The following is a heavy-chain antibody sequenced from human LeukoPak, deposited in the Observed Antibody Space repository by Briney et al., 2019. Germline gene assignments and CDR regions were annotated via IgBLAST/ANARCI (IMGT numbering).Heavy chain of an antibody. CDR3: ARDGEGTIDY. J-gene: IGHJ4*02. Sequence: QPGRSLRLSCAASGFTFSSYAMHWVRQAPGKGLEWVAVISYDGSNKYYADSVKGRFTISRDNSKNTLYLQMNSLRAEDTAVYYCARDGEGTIDYWGQGTLVTVSS. CDR2: ISYDGSNK. D-gene: IGHD3-3*01. V-gene: IGHV3-30-3*01. CDR1: GFTFSSYA.